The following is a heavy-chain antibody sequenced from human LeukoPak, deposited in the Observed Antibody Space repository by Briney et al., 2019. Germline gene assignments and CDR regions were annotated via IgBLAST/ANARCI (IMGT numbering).Heavy chain of an antibody. CDR2: VAYTGSA. CDR3: ARGPLDSADYSFDY. CDR1: GGSINNHH. Sequence: PSETLSLTCNVSGGSINNHHWSWIRQPPGKRLEWIAYVAYTGSAVYNPSLKSRVTISVDTSKNQFSLKLKSVTAADTAVYYCARGPLDSADYSFDYWGQGALSPPPQ. V-gene: IGHV4-59*11. D-gene: IGHD3-22*01. J-gene: IGHJ4*02.